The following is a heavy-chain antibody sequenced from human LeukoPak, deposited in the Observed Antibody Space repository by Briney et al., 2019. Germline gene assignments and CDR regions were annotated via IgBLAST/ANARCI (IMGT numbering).Heavy chain of an antibody. V-gene: IGHV4-30-4*01. Sequence: SETLSLTCAVYGGSFSGDYYWSWIRQPPGKGLEWIGYIYYSGSTYYNPSLKSRVTISVDTSKNQFSLKLSSVTAADTAVYYCARDRVVTTSELYYYYGMDVWGQGTTVTVSS. D-gene: IGHD4-11*01. CDR2: IYYSGST. J-gene: IGHJ6*02. CDR3: ARDRVVTTSELYYYYGMDV. CDR1: GGSFSGDYY.